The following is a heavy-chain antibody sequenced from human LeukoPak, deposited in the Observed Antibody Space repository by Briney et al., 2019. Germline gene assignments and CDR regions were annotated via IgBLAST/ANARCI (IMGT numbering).Heavy chain of an antibody. CDR1: GFTLSSYA. V-gene: IGHV3-30-3*01. D-gene: IGHD4-23*01. Sequence: GGSLRLSCAASGFTLSSYAMHWVRQAPGKGLEWVAVISYDGSNKYYADSVKGRFTISRDNSKNTLYLQMNSLRAEDTAVYYCARPYGGNSFDAFDIWGQGTMVTVSS. CDR2: ISYDGSNK. J-gene: IGHJ3*02. CDR3: ARPYGGNSFDAFDI.